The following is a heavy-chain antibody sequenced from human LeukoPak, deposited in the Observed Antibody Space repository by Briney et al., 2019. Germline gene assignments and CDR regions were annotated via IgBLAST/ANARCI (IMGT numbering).Heavy chain of an antibody. V-gene: IGHV1-69*01. CDR1: GGTFRHYA. J-gene: IGHJ6*02. Sequence: SVKVSCKASGGTFRHYAMTWVRQAPGQGLEWMGGIIPILSTVNYAQKFQGRVTITADEATTTSYMELTSLKSDDTAVYYCARLTGGLLLLVDVDAWGQGTTVTVSS. D-gene: IGHD2-15*01. CDR2: IIPILSTV. CDR3: ARLTGGLLLLVDVDA.